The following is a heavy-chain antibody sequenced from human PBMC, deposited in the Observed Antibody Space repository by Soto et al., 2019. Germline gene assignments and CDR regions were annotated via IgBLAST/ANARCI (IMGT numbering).Heavy chain of an antibody. V-gene: IGHV1-3*01. D-gene: IGHD2-2*01. CDR3: ARGGHQLLFDWFDP. J-gene: IGHJ5*02. CDR2: INAGNGNT. Sequence: ASVKVSCKASGYTFTSYAMHWVRQAPGQRLEWMGWINAGNGNTKYSQKFQGRVTITRDTSASTAYMELSSLRSEDTAVYYCARGGHQLLFDWFDPWGKGTLVTVAS. CDR1: GYTFTSYA.